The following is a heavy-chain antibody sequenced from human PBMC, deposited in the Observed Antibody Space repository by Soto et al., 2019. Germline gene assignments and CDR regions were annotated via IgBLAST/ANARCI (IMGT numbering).Heavy chain of an antibody. J-gene: IGHJ6*02. CDR2: INSDGSST. CDR1: GFTFSSYW. D-gene: IGHD4-4*01. V-gene: IGHV3-74*01. CDR3: ARVYSNDYGMDV. Sequence: EVQLVESGGGLVQPGGSLRLSCEASGFTFSSYWMHWVRQAPGKGLVWVSRINSDGSSTSYADSVKGRFTISRDNAKNTLYLQMNSLRAEDTAVYYCARVYSNDYGMDVWGQGTTVTVSS.